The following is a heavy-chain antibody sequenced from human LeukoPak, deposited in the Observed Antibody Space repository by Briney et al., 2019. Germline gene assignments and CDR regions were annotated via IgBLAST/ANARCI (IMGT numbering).Heavy chain of an antibody. V-gene: IGHV4-59*01. CDR1: GGSISPYY. CDR3: ARYDFNKYFDY. J-gene: IGHJ4*02. D-gene: IGHD3-3*01. Sequence: SETLSLTCTVSGGSISPYYWSWIRQPPGKGLEWIGYIYYSGSTNYNPSLKSRVTMSVDTSKNQFPLKLTSVTAADTAVYYCARYDFNKYFDYWGQGTLVTVSS. CDR2: IYYSGST.